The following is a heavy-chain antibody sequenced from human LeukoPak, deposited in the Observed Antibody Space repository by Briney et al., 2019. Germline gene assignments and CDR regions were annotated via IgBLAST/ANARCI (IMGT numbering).Heavy chain of an antibody. CDR2: MNPNSGNT. J-gene: IGHJ6*03. CDR1: GYTFTSYG. Sequence: GASVKVSCKASGYTFTSYGISWVRQAPGQGLEWMGWMNPNSGNTGYAQKFQGRVTITRNTSISTAYMELSSLRSEDTAVYYCARGRRDRGSGWSYYYYYMDVWGKGTTVTVSS. V-gene: IGHV1-8*03. D-gene: IGHD6-19*01. CDR3: ARGRRDRGSGWSYYYYYMDV.